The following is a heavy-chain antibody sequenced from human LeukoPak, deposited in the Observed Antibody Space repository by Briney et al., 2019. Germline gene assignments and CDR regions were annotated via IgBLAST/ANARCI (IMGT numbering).Heavy chain of an antibody. CDR2: ISGSSGDI. V-gene: IGHV3-11*01. Sequence: PGGSLRLSCAASGFTFSDYYMSWIRQTPGKGLEWLSYISGSSGDIFYADSVKGRFTISRDNAMTSLYLQMNSLRAEDTAVYYCARARRTGDPGDYWGQGTLVTVSS. CDR3: ARARRTGDPGDY. D-gene: IGHD7-27*01. J-gene: IGHJ4*02. CDR1: GFTFSDYY.